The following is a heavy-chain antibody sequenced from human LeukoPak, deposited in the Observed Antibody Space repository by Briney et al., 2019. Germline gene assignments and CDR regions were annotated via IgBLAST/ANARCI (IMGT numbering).Heavy chain of an antibody. CDR1: GFTVSTNY. Sequence: GGSLRLSCAASGFTVSTNYMNWVRQAPGKGLEWVSVIYSGGGTHYADSVKDRFSISRDNSKNTVYLQMNSLRAEDTAVYYCARDGYGGNSPYFDYWGQGTLVTVSS. CDR2: IYSGGGT. D-gene: IGHD4-23*01. CDR3: ARDGYGGNSPYFDY. V-gene: IGHV3-66*01. J-gene: IGHJ4*02.